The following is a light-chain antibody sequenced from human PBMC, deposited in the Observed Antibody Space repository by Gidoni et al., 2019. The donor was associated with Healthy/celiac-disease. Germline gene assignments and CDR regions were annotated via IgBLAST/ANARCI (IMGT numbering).Light chain of an antibody. CDR2: DAS. Sequence: DIQMNPSPSTLSASVGDRVTITCRASQSISSWLAWYQQKPGKAPKLLIYDASSLESGVPSRCSGSGSGTEFTLTISSLQPDDFATYYCQQYNSYVTFGGGTKVEIK. CDR1: QSISSW. J-gene: IGKJ4*01. CDR3: QQYNSYVT. V-gene: IGKV1-5*01.